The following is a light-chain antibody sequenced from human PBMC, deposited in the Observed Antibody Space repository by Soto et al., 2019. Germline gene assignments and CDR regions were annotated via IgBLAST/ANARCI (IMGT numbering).Light chain of an antibody. Sequence: IQLTQSPSSLSASVGDRVTITCRASQGISSYLAWYQQKPGKAPKLLIYAASTLQSGVPSRFSGSGSGTDFTLTISSLQPEDFATYYCQQLKSYSPTWTFGQGTKVEIK. CDR1: QGISSY. J-gene: IGKJ1*01. CDR2: AAS. V-gene: IGKV1-9*01. CDR3: QQLKSYSPTWT.